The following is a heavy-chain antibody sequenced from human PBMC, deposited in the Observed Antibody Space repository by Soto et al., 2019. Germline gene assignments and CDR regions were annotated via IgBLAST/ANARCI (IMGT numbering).Heavy chain of an antibody. CDR3: ARGSHKLHSYDSSGFYHYVDY. CDR2: INDSGSI. CDR1: GGSFSDYS. Sequence: QVQLQQWGAGLLKPSETLSLTCAVYGGSFSDYSWTWIRQPPGKGLEWIGEINDSGSINYTPSLERRVTISRDTSKNRCSLKLSSVTAADTAVYYCARGSHKLHSYDSSGFYHYVDYWGQGSLVTVSS. D-gene: IGHD3-22*01. J-gene: IGHJ4*02. V-gene: IGHV4-34*01.